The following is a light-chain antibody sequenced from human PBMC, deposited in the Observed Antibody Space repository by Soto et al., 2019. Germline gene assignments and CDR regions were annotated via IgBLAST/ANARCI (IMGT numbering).Light chain of an antibody. Sequence: IVLRQSPGTVCLSXGERATLSRTARQTTPKNYFSWYQQQHAKAPGVXXDGVFNRAKDIPDRFSGSGSATDFTRTISRLEPEDFAMYYREQYDDSPRTFGQGTKVDIK. CDR1: QTTPKNY. V-gene: IGKV3-20*01. CDR3: EQYDDSPRT. CDR2: GVF. J-gene: IGKJ1*01.